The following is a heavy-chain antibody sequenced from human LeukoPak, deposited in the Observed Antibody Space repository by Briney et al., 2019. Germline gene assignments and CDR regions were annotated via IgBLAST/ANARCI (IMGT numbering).Heavy chain of an antibody. Sequence: GGSLRLSCAASGFTLNTYWMTWVRQAPVKGLEWVANIKQDGSEKYYVDSLKGRFTISRDNAKNSLYLQMNSLRVEDTAVYYCAREEWWFDSWGQGTQVTVSS. CDR2: IKQDGSEK. CDR1: GFTLNTYW. V-gene: IGHV3-7*01. CDR3: AREEWWFDS. D-gene: IGHD2-8*01. J-gene: IGHJ5*01.